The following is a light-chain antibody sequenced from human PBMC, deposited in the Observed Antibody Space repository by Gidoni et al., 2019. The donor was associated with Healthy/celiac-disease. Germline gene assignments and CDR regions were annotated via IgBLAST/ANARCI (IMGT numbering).Light chain of an antibody. CDR2: QDS. V-gene: IGLV3-1*01. Sequence: SSELTQPHPVSVSPGQTASITCSGDKLGDKYACWYQQKPGQSPVLVIYQDSKRPSGIPERFSGSNSGNTATLTISGTQAMDEADYYCQAWDSSTGVFGTGTKVTVL. CDR1: KLGDKY. CDR3: QAWDSSTGV. J-gene: IGLJ1*01.